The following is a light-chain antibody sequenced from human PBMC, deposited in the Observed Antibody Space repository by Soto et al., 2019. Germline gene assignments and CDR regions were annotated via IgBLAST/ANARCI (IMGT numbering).Light chain of an antibody. Sequence: QSALTQPASVSGSPGQSITISCTGTSSDVGSYKLVSWYQQHPGKAPKLMIYEGSKRPSGVSNRFSGSKSGNTASLTISGLQSVDEADYYCCSYAGSSTPVVFGGGTKLTVL. CDR1: SSDVGSYKL. J-gene: IGLJ2*01. CDR3: CSYAGSSTPVV. V-gene: IGLV2-23*01. CDR2: EGS.